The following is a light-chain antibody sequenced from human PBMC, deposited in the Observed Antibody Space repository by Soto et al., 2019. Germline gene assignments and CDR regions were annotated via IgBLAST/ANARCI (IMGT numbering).Light chain of an antibody. CDR1: LSIGTS. J-gene: IGKJ2*01. V-gene: IGKV1-39*01. CDR2: SGF. CDR3: HQAYSSPQT. Sequence: IHMAQSPSSLSESVGDRVSITCRASLSIGTSLNWYQQTPGQAARLLIHSGFTLQSGVPSRFSGSGSGTDFTLTISSLQPEDSATYYCHQAYSSPQTFGQGTKLEIK.